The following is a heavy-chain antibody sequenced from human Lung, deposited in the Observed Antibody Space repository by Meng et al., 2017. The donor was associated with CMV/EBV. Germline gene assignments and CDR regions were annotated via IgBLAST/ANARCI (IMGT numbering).Heavy chain of an antibody. V-gene: IGHV3-30*03. CDR2: ISSDGKNK. D-gene: IGHD3-10*01. Sequence: CAASGFTFSRTGMHWVRQATGKGLEWVAGISSDGKNKQYAHSVEGRLTISRDNSNKMVYLQMDRLTSEDTAIYYCARQETESYYEYWGQGTLVTVSS. CDR1: GFTFSRTG. J-gene: IGHJ4*02. CDR3: ARQETESYYEY.